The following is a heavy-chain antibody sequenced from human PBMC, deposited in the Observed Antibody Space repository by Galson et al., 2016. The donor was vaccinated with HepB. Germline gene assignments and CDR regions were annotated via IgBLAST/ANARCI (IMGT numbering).Heavy chain of an antibody. V-gene: IGHV1-18*01. CDR3: ARDKKVTIFGVVIAGGLDP. J-gene: IGHJ5*02. Sequence: SVKVSCKASGYSFISYGFSWVRQAPGQGLEWMGWISAYTGDRRYAEKVQGRVTMTTGTSRSTAYMELSSVTAADTAIYYCARDKKVTIFGVVIAGGLDPWGQGTLVTVAS. D-gene: IGHD3-3*01. CDR1: GYSFISYG. CDR2: ISAYTGDR.